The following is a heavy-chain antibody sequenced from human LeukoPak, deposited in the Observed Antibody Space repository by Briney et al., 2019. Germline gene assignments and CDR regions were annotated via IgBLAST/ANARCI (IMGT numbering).Heavy chain of an antibody. D-gene: IGHD5-18*01. Sequence: GGSLRLSCAASGFTFSGYPMHWVRQAPGKGLDWVAIISDDGGRKFYADSVEGRFTISRDNSKNTLYLQMNSLRAEDTAVYYCAKDRTGYSYGYFLSPWGQGTLVTVSS. CDR1: GFTFSGYP. CDR2: ISDDGGRK. J-gene: IGHJ5*02. V-gene: IGHV3-30-3*01. CDR3: AKDRTGYSYGYFLSP.